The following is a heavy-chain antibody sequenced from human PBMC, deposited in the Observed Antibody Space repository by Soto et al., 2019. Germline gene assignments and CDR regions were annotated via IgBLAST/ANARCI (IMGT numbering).Heavy chain of an antibody. Sequence: QVQLVESGGGVVQPGTSLRLSCVGSGFTFRSYVIHWVRQAPGKGLEWVALTSYDGSNNFYGDSVKGRFTISRDNSRNTVELQMDSLRLEDTALYYCARWGTTGGLDVWGQGTWSPFPQ. J-gene: IGHJ4*02. CDR3: ARWGTTGGLDV. CDR2: TSYDGSNN. V-gene: IGHV3-33*05. CDR1: GFTFRSYV. D-gene: IGHD3-16*01.